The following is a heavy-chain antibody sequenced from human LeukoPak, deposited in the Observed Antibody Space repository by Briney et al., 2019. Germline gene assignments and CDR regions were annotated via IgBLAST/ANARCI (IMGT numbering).Heavy chain of an antibody. V-gene: IGHV3-74*01. D-gene: IGHD3-22*01. CDR1: GFTFRSYW. CDR3: VRNSYDSSGYSDY. J-gene: IGHJ4*02. CDR2: IISDGSDT. Sequence: GGSLRLSCAASGFTFRSYWMHGVRQAPAKGLVWVSCIISDGSDTTYADSVKGRFTISRDNAKNTLYLQMSSLRAEDTAVYYCVRNSYDSSGYSDYWGQGTLVTVSS.